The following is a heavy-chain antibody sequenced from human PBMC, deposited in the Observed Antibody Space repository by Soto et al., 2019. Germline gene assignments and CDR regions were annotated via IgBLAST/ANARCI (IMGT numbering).Heavy chain of an antibody. CDR1: GFIFSDYF. J-gene: IGHJ4*02. V-gene: IGHV3-11*01. D-gene: IGHD3-16*01. CDR3: GGGNK. Sequence: GGSLSLSCAASGFIFSDYFMSWVRQTPGKGLEWVSYITGSGSTIYYADSLQGRFTIFRDNAKKSLYLQMDSLKTDDTAVYYCGGGNKWGQGTLVTVSS. CDR2: ITGSGSTI.